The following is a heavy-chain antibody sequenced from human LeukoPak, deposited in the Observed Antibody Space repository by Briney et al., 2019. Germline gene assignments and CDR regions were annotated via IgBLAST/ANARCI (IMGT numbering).Heavy chain of an antibody. CDR2: IYYSGST. Sequence: PSETLSLTCTVSGGSISSYYWNWIRQPPGKGLEWIGYIYYSGSTNYNPSLKSRVTISVDTSKNQFSLKLSSVTAANTAVYYCARVGAGSFDYWGQGSLVTVSS. D-gene: IGHD1-26*01. CDR1: GGSISSYY. V-gene: IGHV4-59*01. CDR3: ARVGAGSFDY. J-gene: IGHJ4*02.